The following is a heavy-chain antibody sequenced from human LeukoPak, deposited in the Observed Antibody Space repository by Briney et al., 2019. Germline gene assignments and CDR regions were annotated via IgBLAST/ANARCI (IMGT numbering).Heavy chain of an antibody. D-gene: IGHD2-15*01. CDR1: GFTFRNAW. V-gene: IGHV3-15*01. J-gene: IGHJ4*02. CDR2: SKSKSDGGTT. CDR3: ATDGYCSGGSCYSYDN. Sequence: GGAPRLSCAASGFTFRNAWVTWVRQAPGKGLEWVGRSKSKSDGGTTDYGAPVKGRFSISRDESKSTLYLQMNSLKTEDTAVYYCATDGYCSGGSCYSYDNWGQGTLVTVSS.